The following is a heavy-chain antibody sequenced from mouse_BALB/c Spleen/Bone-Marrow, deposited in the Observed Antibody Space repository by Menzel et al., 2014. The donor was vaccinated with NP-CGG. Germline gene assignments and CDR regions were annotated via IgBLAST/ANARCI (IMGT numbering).Heavy chain of an antibody. CDR2: IRNKAYSYTT. CDR1: GFTFTDYY. D-gene: IGHD2-3*01. J-gene: IGHJ2*01. V-gene: IGHV7-3*02. Sequence: EVMLVESGGGLVQPGGSLRLSCATSGFTFTDYYMNWVRQPPGKALEWLGFIRNKAYSYTTEYSASVNGRFTISRDNSQSILYLQMNTLRAEDSATYYCARDMGGLLFDYWGQGTTLTVSS. CDR3: ARDMGGLLFDY.